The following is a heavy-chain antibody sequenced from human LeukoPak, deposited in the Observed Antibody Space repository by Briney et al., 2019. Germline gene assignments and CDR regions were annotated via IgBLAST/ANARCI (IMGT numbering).Heavy chain of an antibody. Sequence: SQTLSLTCTVSGGSISSGGYYWSWIRQHPGKGLEWIGYIYYSGSTYCNPSLKSRVTISVDTSKNQFSLKLSSVTAADTAVYYCARWVLAYDAFDIWDQGTMVTVSS. CDR1: GGSISSGGYY. V-gene: IGHV4-31*03. CDR2: IYYSGST. D-gene: IGHD2-15*01. J-gene: IGHJ3*02. CDR3: ARWVLAYDAFDI.